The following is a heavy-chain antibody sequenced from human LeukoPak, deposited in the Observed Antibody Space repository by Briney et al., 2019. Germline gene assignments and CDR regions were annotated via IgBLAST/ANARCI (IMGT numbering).Heavy chain of an antibody. J-gene: IGHJ4*02. CDR3: ARDLNDVLLWFGELLV. Sequence: SVKVSCKASGGTFSSYAISWVRQAPGQGLEWMGRIIPILGIANYAQKFQGRVTITADKSTSTAYMELSSLRSEDTAVYYCARDLNDVLLWFGELLVWGQGTLVTVSS. D-gene: IGHD3-10*01. CDR2: IIPILGIA. CDR1: GGTFSSYA. V-gene: IGHV1-69*04.